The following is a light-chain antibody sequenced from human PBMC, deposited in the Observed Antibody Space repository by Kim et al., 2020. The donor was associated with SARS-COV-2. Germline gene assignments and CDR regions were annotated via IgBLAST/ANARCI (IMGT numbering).Light chain of an antibody. CDR3: SSYTSSSTRV. J-gene: IGLJ3*02. Sequence: QSVLTQPASVSGSPGQSITISGTGTSSDIGDYNYVSWYQQHPGKAPILMIYEVSNRPSGVSNRFSGSKSGNTDSLTISGLQAEDEADYYCSSYTSSSTRVFGGGTQLTVL. V-gene: IGLV2-14*01. CDR2: EVS. CDR1: SSDIGDYNY.